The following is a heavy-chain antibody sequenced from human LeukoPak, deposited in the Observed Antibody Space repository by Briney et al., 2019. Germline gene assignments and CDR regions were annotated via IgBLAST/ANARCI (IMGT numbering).Heavy chain of an antibody. CDR1: GFTFSSYG. D-gene: IGHD3-22*01. V-gene: IGHV3-30*18. Sequence: QTGGSLRLSCAASGFTFSSYGMHWVRQAPGKGLEWVAVISYDGSNKYYADSVKGRFAISRDNSKNTLYLQMNSLRAEDTAVYYCAKGYYDSIDYWAREPWSPSPQ. J-gene: IGHJ4*02. CDR2: ISYDGSNK. CDR3: AKGYYDSIDY.